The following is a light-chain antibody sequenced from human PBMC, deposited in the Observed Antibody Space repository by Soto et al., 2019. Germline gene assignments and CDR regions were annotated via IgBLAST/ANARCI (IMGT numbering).Light chain of an antibody. V-gene: IGLV3-1*01. Sequence: SYELTQPPSVSVSPGQTASITCSGDKLGDNYCSWYQQKPGQSPVLVIYQDNKRPSGIPERFSGSNSGNTATLTISGTQAMDEAAYYCQAWDFNTGVFGTGTKVTVL. J-gene: IGLJ1*01. CDR1: KLGDNY. CDR3: QAWDFNTGV. CDR2: QDN.